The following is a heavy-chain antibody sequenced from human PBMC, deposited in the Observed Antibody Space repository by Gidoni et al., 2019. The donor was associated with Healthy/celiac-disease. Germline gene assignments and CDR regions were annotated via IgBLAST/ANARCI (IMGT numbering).Heavy chain of an antibody. J-gene: IGHJ5*02. CDR2: INHSGST. D-gene: IGHD3-22*01. CDR3: ARGIPRPKSLAKYYYDTWSANWFDP. CDR1: GGSFSGYY. V-gene: IGHV4-34*01. Sequence: QVQLQQWGAGLLKPSETLSLTCAVYGGSFSGYYWSWIRQPPGKGLEWIGEINHSGSTNYNPSLKSRVTISVDTSKNQFSLKLSSVTAADTAVYYCARGIPRPKSLAKYYYDTWSANWFDPWGQGTLVTVSS.